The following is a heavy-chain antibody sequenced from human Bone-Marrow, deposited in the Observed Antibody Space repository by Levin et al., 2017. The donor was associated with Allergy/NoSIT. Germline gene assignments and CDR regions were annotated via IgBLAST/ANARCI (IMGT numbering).Heavy chain of an antibody. CDR1: GGSTSSYY. Sequence: PGGSLRLSCSVSGGSTSSYYWSWIRQPPGKGLEWIGYIYNSGSTNYNPSLKSRVTISIDTSKNQFSLKLSSVTAADTVVYHCARLGKYCSGGNCYPTYFQYWGQGTLVTVSS. CDR3: ARLGKYCSGGNCYPTYFQY. D-gene: IGHD2-15*01. V-gene: IGHV4-59*01. J-gene: IGHJ1*01. CDR2: IYNSGST.